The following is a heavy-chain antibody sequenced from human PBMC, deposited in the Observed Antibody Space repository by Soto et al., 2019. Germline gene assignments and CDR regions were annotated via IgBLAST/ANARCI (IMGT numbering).Heavy chain of an antibody. D-gene: IGHD6-13*01. V-gene: IGHV1-46*01. CDR1: GYTFTNYY. CDR3: ARDLAAGDH. J-gene: IGHJ4*02. Sequence: QVQLVQSGAEVKKPGASVKVSCKASGYTFTNYYIHWVRQAPGQGLEWMGIINPTSGSTNYAQKFQGRVTLTYDTSTTTVYMELSGLRSEDTAVLYCARDLAAGDHWGQGTLVTVSS. CDR2: INPTSGST.